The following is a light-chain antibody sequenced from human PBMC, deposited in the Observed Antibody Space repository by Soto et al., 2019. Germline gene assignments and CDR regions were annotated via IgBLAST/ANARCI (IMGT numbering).Light chain of an antibody. CDR1: SSSIGAGFD. CDR3: QSYDSSLTGSKV. Sequence: QSVLTQPPSVSAAPGQRVTISCSGSSSSIGAGFDVHWYQQLPGTAPKLLIYGNSNRPSGVPDRFSGSRSGTSASLAITGLQAEDEADYYCQSYDSSLTGSKVFGSGTKVTVL. V-gene: IGLV1-40*01. J-gene: IGLJ1*01. CDR2: GNS.